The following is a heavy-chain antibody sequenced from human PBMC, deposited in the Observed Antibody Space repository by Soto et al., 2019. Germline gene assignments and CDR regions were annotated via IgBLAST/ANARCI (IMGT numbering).Heavy chain of an antibody. V-gene: IGHV1-46*01. J-gene: IGHJ4*02. Sequence: ASVKGSCKASGYTFTSYYMHWVRQAPGQGREWMGIINPSGGSTSYAQKFQGRVTMTRDTSTSTVYMELSSLRSEDTAVYYCARTHRNIVVVPAAMPLDYWGQGTLVTVSS. CDR1: GYTFTSYY. CDR2: INPSGGST. CDR3: ARTHRNIVVVPAAMPLDY. D-gene: IGHD2-2*01.